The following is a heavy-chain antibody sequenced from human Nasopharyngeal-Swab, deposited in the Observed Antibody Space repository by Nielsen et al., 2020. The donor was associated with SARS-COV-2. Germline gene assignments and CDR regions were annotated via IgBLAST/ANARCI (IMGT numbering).Heavy chain of an antibody. J-gene: IGHJ3*02. D-gene: IGHD3-9*01. V-gene: IGHV4-59*01. CDR2: IYYSGST. CDR3: ARAEAYYDILTGYYGDAFDI. Sequence: SETLSLTCTVSGGSISSFYWSWIRQPPGEGLEWIGYIYYSGSTNYNPSLKSRVTISVDTSKNHLSLKLSSVTAADTAVYYCARAEAYYDILTGYYGDAFDIWGQGTMVTVSS. CDR1: GGSISSFY.